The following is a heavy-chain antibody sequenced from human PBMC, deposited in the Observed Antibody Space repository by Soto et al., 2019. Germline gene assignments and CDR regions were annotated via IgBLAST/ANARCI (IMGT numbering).Heavy chain of an antibody. CDR3: AREVDRGTGAFDI. D-gene: IGHD3-16*01. Sequence: QVQLQESGPGLVKPSQTLSLTCTVSGGSISSGGYYWSWIRQHPGKGLEGIGYIYYSGSTYYNPSLKSRVTISVDTSKNQFSLKLSSVTAADTAVYYCAREVDRGTGAFDIWGQGTMVTVSS. J-gene: IGHJ3*02. CDR2: IYYSGST. CDR1: GGSISSGGYY. V-gene: IGHV4-31*03.